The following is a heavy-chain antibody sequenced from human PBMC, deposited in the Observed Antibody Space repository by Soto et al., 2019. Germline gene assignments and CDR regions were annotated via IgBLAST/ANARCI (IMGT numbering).Heavy chain of an antibody. J-gene: IGHJ4*02. D-gene: IGHD2-8*01. CDR3: TRVRSYCTNGVCYPKADFDY. CDR1: GFTFSNAW. Sequence: HPGGSLRLSCAASGFTFSNAWMSWVRQAPGKGLEWVGFIRSKAYGGTTEYAASVKGRFTISRDDSKSIAYLQMNSLKTEDTAVYYCTRVRSYCTNGVCYPKADFDYWGQGTLVTVSS. CDR2: IRSKAYGGTT. V-gene: IGHV3-49*04.